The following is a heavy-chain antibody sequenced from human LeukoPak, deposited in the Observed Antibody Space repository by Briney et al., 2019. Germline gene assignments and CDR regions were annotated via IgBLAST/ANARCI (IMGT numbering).Heavy chain of an antibody. V-gene: IGHV3-30*03. D-gene: IGHD6-19*01. CDR1: GFTFSSYG. CDR2: ISYDGSNK. Sequence: GGSLRLSCAASGFTFSSYGMHWVRQAPGKGLEWVAVISYDGSNKYYADSVKGRFTISRDNSKNTLYLQMNSLRAEDTAVYYCARVDSGSACASWGQGVLVTVSS. J-gene: IGHJ1*01. CDR3: ARVDSGSACAS.